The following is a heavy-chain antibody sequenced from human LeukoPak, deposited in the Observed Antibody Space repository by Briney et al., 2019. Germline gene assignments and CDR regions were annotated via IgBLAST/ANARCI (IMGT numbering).Heavy chain of an antibody. CDR2: MNPNSGNT. V-gene: IGHV1-8*01. J-gene: IGHJ4*02. CDR3: ARSGYDILTEQYAVLAHTDY. Sequence: ASVKVSCKASGYTFTSYDINWVRQATGQGLEWMGWMNPNSGNTGYAQKFQGRVTMTRNTSISTAYMELSSLRSEDTAVYYCARSGYDILTEQYAVLAHTDYWGQGTLVTVSS. CDR1: GYTFTSYD. D-gene: IGHD3-9*01.